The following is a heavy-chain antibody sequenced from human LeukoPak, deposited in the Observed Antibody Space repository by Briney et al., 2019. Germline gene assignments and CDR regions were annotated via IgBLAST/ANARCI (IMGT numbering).Heavy chain of an antibody. CDR1: GFTFSSYA. D-gene: IGHD2-15*01. CDR2: ISGSGGST. Sequence: GGSLRLSRAASGFTFSSYAMSWVRQAPGKGLEWVSAISGSGGSTYYADSVKGRFTISRDNSKNTLYLQMNSLRAEGTAVYYCAKNIIVVVAATLDYWGQGTLVTVSS. J-gene: IGHJ4*02. V-gene: IGHV3-23*01. CDR3: AKNIIVVVAATLDY.